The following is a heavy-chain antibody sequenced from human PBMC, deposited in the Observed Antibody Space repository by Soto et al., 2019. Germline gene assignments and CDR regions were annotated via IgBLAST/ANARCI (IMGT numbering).Heavy chain of an antibody. D-gene: IGHD3-10*01. CDR2: IYYSGST. CDR1: CGSISSYY. CDR3: ARDDPYYYGSGSGQDYYYYMDV. J-gene: IGHJ6*03. Sequence: PSETLSLTCTVSCGSISSYYWSWIRQPPGKGLEWIGYIYYSGSTNYNPSLKSRVTISVDTSKNQFSLKLSSVTAADTAVYYCARDDPYYYGSGSGQDYYYYMDVWGKGTTVTVSS. V-gene: IGHV4-59*01.